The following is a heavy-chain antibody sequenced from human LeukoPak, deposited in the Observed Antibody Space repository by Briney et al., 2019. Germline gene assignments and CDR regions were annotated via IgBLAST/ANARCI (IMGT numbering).Heavy chain of an antibody. CDR2: ISSSSSYI. Sequence: PGGSLRLSCAASGFTFSSYSMNWVRQAPGKGLEWVSSISSSSSYIYYADSVKGRFTISRDNSKNSLYLQMNSLRAEDTALYYCAKEASSGWYFDYWGQGTLVTVSS. V-gene: IGHV3-21*04. D-gene: IGHD6-19*01. CDR1: GFTFSSYS. CDR3: AKEASSGWYFDY. J-gene: IGHJ4*02.